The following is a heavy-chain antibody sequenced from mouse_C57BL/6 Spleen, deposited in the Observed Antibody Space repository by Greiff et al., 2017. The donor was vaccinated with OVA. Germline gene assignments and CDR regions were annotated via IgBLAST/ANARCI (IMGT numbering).Heavy chain of an antibody. D-gene: IGHD1-1*01. CDR2: IYPGSGST. CDR3: ARPYYCDSSPYYFDY. V-gene: IGHV1-55*01. Sequence: VQLQQPGAELVKPGASVKMSCKASGYTFTSYWITWVKQRPGQGLEWIGDIYPGSGSTNYNEKFKSKATLTADTSSSTAYMQLSSLTYEDSAVYYCARPYYCDSSPYYFDYWGQGTTLTVSS. J-gene: IGHJ2*01. CDR1: GYTFTSYW.